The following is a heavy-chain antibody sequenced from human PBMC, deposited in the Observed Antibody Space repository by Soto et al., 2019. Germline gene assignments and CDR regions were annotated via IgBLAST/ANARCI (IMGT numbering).Heavy chain of an antibody. CDR1: GFTFSSYA. D-gene: IGHD3-9*01. V-gene: IGHV3-23*01. Sequence: GGSLRLSCAASGFTFSSYAMSWVRQAPGKGLEWVSAISGSGGSTYYADSVKGRFTISRDNSKNTLYLQMNSLRAEDTAVYYYAKEVRLRYFDWSPPDAFDIWGQGTMVTVSS. J-gene: IGHJ3*02. CDR3: AKEVRLRYFDWSPPDAFDI. CDR2: ISGSGGST.